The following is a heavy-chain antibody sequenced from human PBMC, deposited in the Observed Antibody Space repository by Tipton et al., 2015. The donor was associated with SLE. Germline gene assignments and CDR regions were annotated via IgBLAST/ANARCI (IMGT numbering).Heavy chain of an antibody. D-gene: IGHD2-15*01. V-gene: IGHV3-21*01. CDR2: ISSSSSYI. CDR1: GFTFSSYA. Sequence: GSLRLSCAASGFTFSSYAMSWVRQAPGKGLEWVSSISSSSSYIYYADSVKGRFTISRDNAKNSLYLQMNSLRAEDTAVYYCARHGVVAAKDYWGQGTLVTVSS. CDR3: ARHGVVAAKDY. J-gene: IGHJ4*02.